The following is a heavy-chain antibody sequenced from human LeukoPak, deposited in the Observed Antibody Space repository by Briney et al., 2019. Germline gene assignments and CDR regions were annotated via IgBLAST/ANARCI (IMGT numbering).Heavy chain of an antibody. Sequence: GGSLRLSCAASGFTFSSYWMSWVRQAPGKGLEWVANIKQDGSEKYYVDSVKGRFTISRDNAKNSLYLQMNSPRAEDTAVYYCARDLRSGYDFWSGYYYYFDYWGQGTLVTVSS. CDR2: IKQDGSEK. V-gene: IGHV3-7*01. CDR3: ARDLRSGYDFWSGYYYYFDY. J-gene: IGHJ4*02. D-gene: IGHD3-3*01. CDR1: GFTFSSYW.